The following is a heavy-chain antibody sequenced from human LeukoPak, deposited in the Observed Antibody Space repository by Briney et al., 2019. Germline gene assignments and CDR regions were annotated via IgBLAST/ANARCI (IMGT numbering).Heavy chain of an antibody. D-gene: IGHD3-9*01. Sequence: SVKVSCKASGGTFSSYAISWVRQAPGQGLEWTGGIIPIFGTANYAQKFQGRVTITADESTSTAYMELSSLRSEDTAVDYCATAYDILTGYDYWGQGTLVTVSS. CDR3: ATAYDILTGYDY. CDR1: GGTFSSYA. CDR2: IIPIFGTA. V-gene: IGHV1-69*13. J-gene: IGHJ4*02.